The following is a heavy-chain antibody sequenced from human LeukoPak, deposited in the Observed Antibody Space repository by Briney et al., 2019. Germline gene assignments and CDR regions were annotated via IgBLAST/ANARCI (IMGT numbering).Heavy chain of an antibody. V-gene: IGHV3-23*01. CDR3: AKGGLQYPRGYYYYLEV. D-gene: IGHD4-11*01. J-gene: IGHJ6*03. Sequence: GGPLRLSCRVSVYPYKTYAMMGAPQATGGAVECLSAFSGSGADTYCAHVGKGRFTISRDNSKNALSLQLHTLRAEDTATYYCAKGGLQYPRGYYYYLEVWGKGTTVTVSS. CDR1: VYPYKTYA. CDR2: FSGSGADT.